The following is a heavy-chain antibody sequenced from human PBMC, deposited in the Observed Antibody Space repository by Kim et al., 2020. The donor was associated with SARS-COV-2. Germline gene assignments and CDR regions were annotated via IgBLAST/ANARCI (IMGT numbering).Heavy chain of an antibody. V-gene: IGHV3-33*01. Sequence: GGSLRLSCAASGFTFSSYGMHWVRQAPGKGLEWVAVIWYDGSNKYYADSVKGRFTISRDNSKNTLYLQMNSLRAEDTAVYYCARDGETYYYDSSGYPHTWGQGTLVTVSS. CDR3: ARDGETYYYDSSGYPHT. CDR1: GFTFSSYG. D-gene: IGHD3-22*01. CDR2: IWYDGSNK. J-gene: IGHJ5*02.